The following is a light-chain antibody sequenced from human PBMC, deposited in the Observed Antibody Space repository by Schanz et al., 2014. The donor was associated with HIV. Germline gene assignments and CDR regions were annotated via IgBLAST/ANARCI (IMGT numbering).Light chain of an antibody. J-gene: IGKJ2*01. Sequence: DVQMTQSPSTLSAYVGDSVTITCRATQSIGNSLAWYQQRPGKAPKLLIYQASSLEAGVSSTISGSGSGTEFTLTISSLQPEDFATYYCQQYDTYPYTFGQGTTLDLK. V-gene: IGKV1-5*03. CDR3: QQYDTYPYT. CDR1: QSIGNS. CDR2: QAS.